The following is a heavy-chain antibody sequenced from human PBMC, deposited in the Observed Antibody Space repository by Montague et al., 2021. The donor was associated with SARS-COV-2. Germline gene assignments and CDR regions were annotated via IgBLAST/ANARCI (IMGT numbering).Heavy chain of an antibody. D-gene: IGHD3-3*01. Sequence: SLRLSCAASGFTLSSYAMSWVRQAPGKGLEWVSVIYSGGSSTYYADSXXGRFTISRDNSKNTLYLQMNSLRAEDTAVYYCAKDPYYDFWSGYYFDYWGQGTLVTVSS. CDR1: GFTLSSYA. J-gene: IGHJ4*02. CDR3: AKDPYYDFWSGYYFDY. CDR2: IYSGGSST. V-gene: IGHV3-23*03.